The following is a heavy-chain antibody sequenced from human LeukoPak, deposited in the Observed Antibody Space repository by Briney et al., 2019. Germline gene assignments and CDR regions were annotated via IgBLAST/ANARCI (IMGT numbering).Heavy chain of an antibody. CDR3: ARAWGSYRTFDP. J-gene: IGHJ5*02. Sequence: PSETLSLTCAVYGGSFSGYYWSWIRQPPGKGLEWIGEINHSGSTNYNPSLKSRVTISVDTSKNQFSLKLSSVTAADTAVYYCARAWGSYRTFDPWGQGTLVTVSS. D-gene: IGHD3-16*02. CDR1: GGSFSGYY. V-gene: IGHV4-34*01. CDR2: INHSGST.